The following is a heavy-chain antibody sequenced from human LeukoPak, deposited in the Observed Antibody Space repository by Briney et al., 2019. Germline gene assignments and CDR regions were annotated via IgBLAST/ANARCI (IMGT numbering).Heavy chain of an antibody. D-gene: IGHD3-22*01. V-gene: IGHV1-18*01. J-gene: IGHJ4*02. CDR3: ATDTSPSRYYDSSGYNDYFDY. CDR1: GYTFTSYG. CDR2: ISAYNGNT. Sequence: ASVKVSCKASGYTFTSYGISWVRQAPGQGLEWMGWISAYNGNTNYAQKLQGRVTMTTDTSTSTAYMELRSLRSDDTAVYYCATDTSPSRYYDSSGYNDYFDYWGQGTLVTVSS.